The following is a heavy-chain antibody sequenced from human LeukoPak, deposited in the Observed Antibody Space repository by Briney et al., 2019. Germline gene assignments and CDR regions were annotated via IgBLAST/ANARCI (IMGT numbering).Heavy chain of an antibody. Sequence: PGGSLRLSCAASGFTFDDYGMSWVRQAPGKGLEWVSGINWNGGSIGYTDSVKGRFTISRDNAKNSLYLEINSLRAEDTALYYCARGYCSGGVSCRLFDYWGQGTLVTVSS. J-gene: IGHJ4*02. V-gene: IGHV3-20*04. CDR2: INWNGGSI. CDR1: GFTFDDYG. D-gene: IGHD2-15*01. CDR3: ARGYCSGGVSCRLFDY.